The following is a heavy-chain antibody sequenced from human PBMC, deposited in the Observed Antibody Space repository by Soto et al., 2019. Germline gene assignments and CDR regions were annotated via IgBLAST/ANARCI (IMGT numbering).Heavy chain of an antibody. J-gene: IGHJ6*02. V-gene: IGHV3-43*01. Sequence: GGSLRLSCAPSGFTFDDYTMHWVRQAPGKGLEWVSLISWDGGSTYYADSVKGRFTISRDNSKNSLYLQMNSLRTEDTALYYCAKAIADYSNSRFVYYYGMDVWGQGTTVTVSS. CDR3: AKAIADYSNSRFVYYYGMDV. CDR1: GFTFDDYT. D-gene: IGHD4-4*01. CDR2: ISWDGGST.